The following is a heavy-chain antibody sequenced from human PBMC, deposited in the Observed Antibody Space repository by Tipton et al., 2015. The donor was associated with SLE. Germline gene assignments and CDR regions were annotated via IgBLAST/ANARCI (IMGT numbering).Heavy chain of an antibody. D-gene: IGHD6-13*01. CDR2: IYYSGST. J-gene: IGHJ4*02. CDR3: AIHGWQQLDRDGFDF. Sequence: PGLVKPSETLSLTCTVSGGSISSSSYYWGWIRQPPGKGLEWIGSIYYSGSTYYTPSLNSRVSISVDTSKNQFPLRLNSVTAADTAVFYCAIHGWQQLDRDGFDFWGQGTLVTVSS. V-gene: IGHV4-39*01. CDR1: GGSISSSSYY.